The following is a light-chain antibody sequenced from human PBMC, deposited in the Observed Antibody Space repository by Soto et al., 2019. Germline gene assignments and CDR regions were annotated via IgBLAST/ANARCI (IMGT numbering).Light chain of an antibody. Sequence: EIVLTQSPATLSLSPGERATLSCRASQSVSSYLACYHQKPGQAPRLLIYGASSRATGIPDRFSGSGSGTDFTLTISRLEPEDFAVYYCQQYGSSPLTFGGGTKVDI. CDR3: QQYGSSPLT. V-gene: IGKV3-20*01. CDR1: QSVSSY. J-gene: IGKJ4*01. CDR2: GAS.